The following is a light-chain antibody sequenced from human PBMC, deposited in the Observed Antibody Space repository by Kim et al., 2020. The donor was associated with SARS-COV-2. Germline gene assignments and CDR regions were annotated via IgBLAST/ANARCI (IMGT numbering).Light chain of an antibody. CDR3: YSRDYTGNHWV. Sequence: SSELTQDPAVSVALGQTVRITCQGDSLRSYSASWYHQKPGQAPILVIYHKYNRPSGIPDRFSGSSSCNTASFTIPGARAGDAADYFSYSRDYTGNHWVFG. V-gene: IGLV3-19*01. J-gene: IGLJ3*02. CDR2: HKY. CDR1: SLRSYS.